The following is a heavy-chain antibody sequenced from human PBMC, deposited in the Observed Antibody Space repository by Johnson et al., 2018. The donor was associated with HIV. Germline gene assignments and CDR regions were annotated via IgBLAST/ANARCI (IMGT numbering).Heavy chain of an antibody. CDR2: IYSGGST. D-gene: IGHD3-22*01. V-gene: IGHV3-66*01. CDR1: GFTVSSNY. CDR3: ARGHQDSGYPLEAFDI. Sequence: VQLVESGGNLVQPGGSLRLSCAASGFTVSSNYMTWVRQAPGKGLEWVSVIYSGGSTYYADSVKGRFIISRDNSKNTLLLQMNSLRVDDTAMYYCARGHQDSGYPLEAFDICGQGTMVSVSS. J-gene: IGHJ3*02.